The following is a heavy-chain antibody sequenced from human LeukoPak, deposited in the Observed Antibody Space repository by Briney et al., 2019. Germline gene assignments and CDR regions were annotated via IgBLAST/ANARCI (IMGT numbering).Heavy chain of an antibody. CDR2: IYYSGST. CDR1: GGSISSGSYY. CDR3: ARDSYYYDSSGTVY. J-gene: IGHJ4*02. D-gene: IGHD3-22*01. Sequence: SETLSLTCTVSGGSISSGSYYWGWIRQPPGKGLEWIGSIYYSGSTYYNPSLKSRVTISVDTSKNQFSLKLSSVTAADTAVYYCARDSYYYDSSGTVYWGQGTLVTVSS. V-gene: IGHV4-39*02.